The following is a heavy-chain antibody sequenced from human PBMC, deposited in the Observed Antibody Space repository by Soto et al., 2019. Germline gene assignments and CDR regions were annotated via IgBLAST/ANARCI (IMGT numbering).Heavy chain of an antibody. V-gene: IGHV3-30*18. D-gene: IGHD6-6*01. CDR3: AEAEAARPDYYGMDV. J-gene: IGHJ6*02. Sequence: GGSLRLSCAASGFTFSSYGMHWVRQAPGKGLEWVAVISYDGSNKYYADSVKGRFTIPRDNSKNTLYLQMNSLRAEDTAVYYCAEAEAARPDYYGMDVWGQGTTVTVSS. CDR1: GFTFSSYG. CDR2: ISYDGSNK.